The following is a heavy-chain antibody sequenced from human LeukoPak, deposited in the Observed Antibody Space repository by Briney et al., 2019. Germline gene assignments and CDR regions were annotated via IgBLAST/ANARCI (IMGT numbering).Heavy chain of an antibody. Sequence: GGSLRLSCAASGLPFSTYAMSWVRQAPGKGLEWGSGLSGGSGSKYYRDSVKGRFTDSRDNSKNTLYLQMSGLRAEDTAVYYWAKGEYSSGWFSDYWGLGTLVTVSS. J-gene: IGHJ4*02. V-gene: IGHV3-23*01. CDR3: AKGEYSSGWFSDY. CDR2: LSGGSGSK. CDR1: GLPFSTYA. D-gene: IGHD6-19*01.